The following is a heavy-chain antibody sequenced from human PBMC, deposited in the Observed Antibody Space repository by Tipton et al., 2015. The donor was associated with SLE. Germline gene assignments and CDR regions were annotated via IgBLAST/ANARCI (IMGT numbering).Heavy chain of an antibody. Sequence: TLSLTCIVSGGSINDYYWGWVRQSPGKGLEWIASIYDSGSNYNPSLKNRVTISLDTSKSQFSLRLSSVTAADTAVYYCARVDRGPRYFDLWGRGTLVTVSS. CDR2: IYDSGS. J-gene: IGHJ2*01. V-gene: IGHV4-59*08. D-gene: IGHD5-12*01. CDR3: ARVDRGPRYFDL. CDR1: GGSINDYY.